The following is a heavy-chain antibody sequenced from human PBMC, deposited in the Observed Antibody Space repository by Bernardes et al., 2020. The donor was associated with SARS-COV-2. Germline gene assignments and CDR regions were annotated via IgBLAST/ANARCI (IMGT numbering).Heavy chain of an antibody. D-gene: IGHD3-10*01. CDR1: GFHFSSYA. Sequence: GGSLRLSCAASGFHFSSYAMHWVRQAPGKGLEWLAVISYDGNIKYYADSVKGRFTISRDNSKNTLYLVMNSLRGEDTAVYYCGRDPVLLYAGDLPRGGLDVWGQGTTVTVSS. V-gene: IGHV3-30-3*01. CDR3: GRDPVLLYAGDLPRGGLDV. CDR2: ISYDGNIK. J-gene: IGHJ6*02.